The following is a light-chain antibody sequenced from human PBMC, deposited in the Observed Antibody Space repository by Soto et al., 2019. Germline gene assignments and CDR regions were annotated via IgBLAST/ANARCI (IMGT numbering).Light chain of an antibody. CDR3: KEALQIPT. Sequence: DIVMTQSPLSLPVTPGEPASISCRSSQGLLHRNGYDYVDWYLQKPGQSPQLLIYLGSNRACGVPDKFSGRGASTDFTLTISRVHAEYVGVYYCKEALQIPTFGGGTKVEIK. CDR1: QGLLHRNGYDY. V-gene: IGKV2-28*01. J-gene: IGKJ4*01. CDR2: LGS.